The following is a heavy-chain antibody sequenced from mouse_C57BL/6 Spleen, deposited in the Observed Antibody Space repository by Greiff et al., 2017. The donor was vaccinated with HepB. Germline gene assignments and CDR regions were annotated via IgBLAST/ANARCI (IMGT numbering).Heavy chain of an antibody. J-gene: IGHJ4*01. Sequence: QVQLQQSGAELARPGASVKLSCKASGYTFTSYGISWVKQRTGQGLEWIGEIYPRSGNTYYNEKFKGKATLTADKSSSTAYMELRSLTSEDSAVYFCAREGAYYGHDGDYYAMDYWGQGTSVTVSS. D-gene: IGHD2-9*01. CDR3: AREGAYYGHDGDYYAMDY. CDR1: GYTFTSYG. CDR2: IYPRSGNT. V-gene: IGHV1-81*01.